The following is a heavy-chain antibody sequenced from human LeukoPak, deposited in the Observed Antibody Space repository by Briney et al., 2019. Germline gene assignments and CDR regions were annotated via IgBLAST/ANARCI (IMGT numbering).Heavy chain of an antibody. CDR3: ARALGGDYYDSSGYYSLDAFDI. J-gene: IGHJ3*02. D-gene: IGHD3-22*01. Sequence: KTSETLSLTCTVSGGSISSGSYYWSWIRQPAGKGLEWIGRIYTSGSTNYNPSLKSRVTISVDTSKNQFSLKLSSVTAADTAVYYCARALGGDYYDSSGYYSLDAFDIWGQGTMVTVSS. CDR1: GGSISSGSYY. CDR2: IYTSGST. V-gene: IGHV4-61*02.